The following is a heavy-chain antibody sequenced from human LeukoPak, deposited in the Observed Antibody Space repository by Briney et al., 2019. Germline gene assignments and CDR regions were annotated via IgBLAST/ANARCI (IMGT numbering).Heavy chain of an antibody. V-gene: IGHV3-30*02. CDR3: AKSIAIVGSEAFDF. D-gene: IGHD3-3*01. CDR2: IWHDGTHK. J-gene: IGHJ3*01. CDR1: AFIFPDYG. Sequence: GGSLPLSCPASAFIFPDYGIQWVRPPPGKGLEWVSSIWHDGTHKSYADSVKGRFTVGRDNSKNTVYLQMNGLKGEDTAVYYCAKSIAIVGSEAFDFWSQGTMVTVSS.